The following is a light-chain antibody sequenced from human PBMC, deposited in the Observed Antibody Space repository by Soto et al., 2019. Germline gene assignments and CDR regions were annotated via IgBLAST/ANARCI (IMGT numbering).Light chain of an antibody. CDR1: QSVSSY. CDR2: DAS. J-gene: IGKJ4*01. Sequence: EIVLTQSPATLSLSPGERATLSCRASQSVSSYLAWYQQKPGQAPRLVIHDASNRATGIPARFSGSGSGTDFTLTISSLEPEDFAVYYCQQRSNWPPALTFGGGTKVDIK. V-gene: IGKV3-11*01. CDR3: QQRSNWPPALT.